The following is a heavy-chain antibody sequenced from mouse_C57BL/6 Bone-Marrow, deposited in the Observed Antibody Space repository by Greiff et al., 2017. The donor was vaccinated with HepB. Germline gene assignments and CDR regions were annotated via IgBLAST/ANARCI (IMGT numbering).Heavy chain of an antibody. CDR1: GFTFSDFY. CDR3: ARDALSYYGSSYGGAMDY. CDR2: SRNKANDYTT. D-gene: IGHD1-1*01. V-gene: IGHV7-1*01. Sequence: EVKVVESGGGLVQSGRSLRLSCATSGFTFSDFYMEWVRQAPGKGLEWIAASRNKANDYTTEYSASVKGRFIVSRDTSQSILYLQMNALRAEDTAIYYCARDALSYYGSSYGGAMDYWGQGTSVTVSS. J-gene: IGHJ4*01.